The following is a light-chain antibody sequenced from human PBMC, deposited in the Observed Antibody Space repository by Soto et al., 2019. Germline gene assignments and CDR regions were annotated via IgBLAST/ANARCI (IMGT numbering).Light chain of an antibody. Sequence: DIQMTQSPSTLSASVGDRVTITCRASQSISSWLAWYQQKPGKAPKLLIYKASILENGVPSRFSGSGSGTEFTLTISSLQPDDFATYYCQQLWTFGQGTKVEI. V-gene: IGKV1-5*03. CDR3: QQLWT. CDR2: KAS. J-gene: IGKJ1*01. CDR1: QSISSW.